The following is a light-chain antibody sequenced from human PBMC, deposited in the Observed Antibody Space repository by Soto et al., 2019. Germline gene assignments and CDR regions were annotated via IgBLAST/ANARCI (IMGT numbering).Light chain of an antibody. CDR3: QQYKYWPRT. J-gene: IGKJ1*01. Sequence: EVVMTQSPAILSVSPGERATLSCRASQSVNSDLAWYQQKPGQAPRLLIQGASTRATGIPARFSGSGSGTEFTLTISGLQSEDFAVYYCQQYKYWPRTFGQGTKVDIK. V-gene: IGKV3-15*01. CDR2: GAS. CDR1: QSVNSD.